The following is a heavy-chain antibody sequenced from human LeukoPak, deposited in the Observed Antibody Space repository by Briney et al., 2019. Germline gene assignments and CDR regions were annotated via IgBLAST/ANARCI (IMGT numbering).Heavy chain of an antibody. V-gene: IGHV4-39*01. Sequence: SETLSLTCTVSGGSISSSSYYWGWIRQPPGKGLEWIGSIYYSGSTYYNPSLKSRVTISVDTSKNQFSLKLSSVTAADTAVYYCSTMVRGVIPPTYWGQGALVTVSS. D-gene: IGHD3-10*01. J-gene: IGHJ4*02. CDR2: IYYSGST. CDR3: STMVRGVIPPTY. CDR1: GGSISSSSYY.